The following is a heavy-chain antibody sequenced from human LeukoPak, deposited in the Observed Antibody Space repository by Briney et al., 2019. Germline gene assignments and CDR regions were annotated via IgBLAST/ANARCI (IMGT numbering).Heavy chain of an antibody. J-gene: IGHJ4*02. CDR1: GFTFSSYG. CDR2: TSYDGSSK. Sequence: GGSLRLSRAASGFTFSSYGMHWVRQAPGKGLEWVAVTSYDGSSKYYADSVKGRFTISRDNSKNTLYLQMNSLRAEDTAVYYCAKDHSYNSGWYGGPFDYWGQGTLVTVSS. D-gene: IGHD6-19*01. V-gene: IGHV3-30*18. CDR3: AKDHSYNSGWYGGPFDY.